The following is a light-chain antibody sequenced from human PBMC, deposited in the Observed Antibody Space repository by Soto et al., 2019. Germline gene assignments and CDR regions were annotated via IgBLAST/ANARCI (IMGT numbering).Light chain of an antibody. Sequence: DIVMTQSPDSLAVSLGERATINCKSSQSVFYSSNNKNYLAWYQQKPGQPPKLLIYWASIRESGVPDRFSGSGSWTDFTLTISSLQAEDVAVYYCQQYYSTWTFGQGTKVEIK. CDR3: QQYYSTWT. J-gene: IGKJ1*01. CDR2: WAS. CDR1: QSVFYSSNNKNY. V-gene: IGKV4-1*01.